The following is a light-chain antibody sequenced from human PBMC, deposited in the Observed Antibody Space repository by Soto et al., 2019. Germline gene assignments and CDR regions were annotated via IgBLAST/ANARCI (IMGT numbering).Light chain of an antibody. CDR1: QSISTY. CDR2: GAS. J-gene: IGKJ4*01. V-gene: IGKV1-39*01. CDR3: QQGSFTLT. Sequence: DIQMTQSPSSLSASVGDRVTITCRARQSISTYLNWYQQKLGKAPKLLISGASSLQGGVPSRFSGSGSGTDFTITISRLQPEDFATYYCQQGSFTLTFGGGTKLEIK.